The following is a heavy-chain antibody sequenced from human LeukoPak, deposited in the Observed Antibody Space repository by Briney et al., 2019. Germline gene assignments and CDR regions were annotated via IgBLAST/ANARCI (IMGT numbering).Heavy chain of an antibody. CDR2: IYYSGST. Sequence: PPETLSLTCTVSGGSISSYYWSWIRQPPGKGLEWIGYIYYSGSTNYNPSLKSRVTISVDTSKNQFSLKLSSVTAADTAVYYCARSPYQLLSDYYYYGMDVWGQGTTVTVSS. V-gene: IGHV4-59*01. J-gene: IGHJ6*02. D-gene: IGHD2-2*01. CDR3: ARSPYQLLSDYYYYGMDV. CDR1: GGSISSYY.